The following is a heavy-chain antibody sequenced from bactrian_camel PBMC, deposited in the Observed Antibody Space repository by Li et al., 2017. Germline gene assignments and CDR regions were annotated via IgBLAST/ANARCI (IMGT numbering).Heavy chain of an antibody. J-gene: IGHJ6*01. D-gene: IGHD1*01. CDR2: VYNGGGIAGMFTSGGKT. Sequence: VQLVESGGGSVQAGGSLRLSCAYSGYTYSGHCMGWFRQAPGKGPEEREGIAAVYNGGGIAGMFTSGGKTWYADSVKGRSTITQDNAMNTVYLQMNSLTPGDTAMYYCTARYEFGLGACRGVGGLGFWGQGTQVTVS. V-gene: IGHV3S31*01. CDR1: GYTYSGHC. CDR3: TARYEFGLGACRGVGGLGF.